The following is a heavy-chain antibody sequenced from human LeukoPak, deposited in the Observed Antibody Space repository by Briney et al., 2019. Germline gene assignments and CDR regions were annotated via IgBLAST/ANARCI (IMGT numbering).Heavy chain of an antibody. J-gene: IGHJ4*02. Sequence: GESLKIACKASGYSFTTYWIGWVRQAPGKGLEWMGIIYPADSSTEYSPSFQGQVTISVDKSISTAYLQWSSLKASDTAMYYCARHAVRDGYNRHNDYWGQGTLVTVSS. CDR2: IYPADSST. V-gene: IGHV5-51*01. D-gene: IGHD5-24*01. CDR3: ARHAVRDGYNRHNDY. CDR1: GYSFTTYW.